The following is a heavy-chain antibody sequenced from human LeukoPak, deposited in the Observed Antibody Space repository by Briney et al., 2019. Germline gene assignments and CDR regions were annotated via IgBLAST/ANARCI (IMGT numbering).Heavy chain of an antibody. Sequence: SGGSLRLSCAASGFTFSSYAMNWVRQAPGKGLQWVSSISDSGDSTYYADSVKGRFTISRDNSKNTLYLQMNSLRAEDTAVYYCAKGLIAYYYDTLSFDYWGQGTLVTVSS. J-gene: IGHJ4*02. CDR1: GFTFSSYA. CDR3: AKGLIAYYYDTLSFDY. V-gene: IGHV3-23*01. D-gene: IGHD3-22*01. CDR2: ISDSGDST.